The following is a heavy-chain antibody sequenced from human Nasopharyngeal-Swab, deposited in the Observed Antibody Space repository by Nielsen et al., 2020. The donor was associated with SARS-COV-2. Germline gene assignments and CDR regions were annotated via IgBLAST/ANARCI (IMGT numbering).Heavy chain of an antibody. D-gene: IGHD3-3*01. CDR1: GGSFSGYY. CDR3: ARNPPGYYDFIHYGMDV. V-gene: IGHV4-34*01. CDR2: INHSGST. J-gene: IGHJ6*02. Sequence: SETLSLTCAVYGGSFSGYYWSWIRQPPGKGLEWIGEINHSGSTNYNPSLKSRVTISVDTSKNQFSPKLSSVTAADTAVYYCARNPPGYYDFIHYGMDVWGQGTTVTVSS.